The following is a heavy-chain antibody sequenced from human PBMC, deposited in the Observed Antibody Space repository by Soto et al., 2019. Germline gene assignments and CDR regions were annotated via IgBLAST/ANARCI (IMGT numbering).Heavy chain of an antibody. V-gene: IGHV3-21*01. CDR2: ISSSSSYI. CDR3: ARDRAAAQPFYYGMDV. D-gene: IGHD6-13*01. Sequence: EVQLVASGGGLVKPGGSLRLSCAASGFTFSSYSMNWVRQAPGKGLEWVSSISSSSSYIYYADSVKGRFTISRDNAKNSLYLQMNSLRAEDTAVYYCARDRAAAQPFYYGMDVWGQGTTVTVSS. J-gene: IGHJ6*02. CDR1: GFTFSSYS.